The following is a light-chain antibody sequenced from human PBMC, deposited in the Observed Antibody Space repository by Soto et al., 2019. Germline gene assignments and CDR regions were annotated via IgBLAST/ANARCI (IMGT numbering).Light chain of an antibody. Sequence: QSALTQPASVSGSPGQSITISCTGTSSDVGGYNYVSWYQQHPGKAPKLMIYDVSNRPSGVSNRFSGSKSGNTASLTISGLQADDEADYYCSSYTSSSTDVVFGGGTKLTV. CDR2: DVS. J-gene: IGLJ2*01. CDR1: SSDVGGYNY. V-gene: IGLV2-14*01. CDR3: SSYTSSSTDVV.